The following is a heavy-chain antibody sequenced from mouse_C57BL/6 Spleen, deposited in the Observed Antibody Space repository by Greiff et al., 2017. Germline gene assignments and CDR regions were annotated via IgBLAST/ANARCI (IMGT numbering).Heavy chain of an antibody. CDR2: IDPSDSYT. D-gene: IGHD1-1*01. Sequence: QQSFKASGYTFTSYWMQWVKQRPGQGLEWIGEIDPSDSYTNYNQKFKGKATLTVDTSSSTAYMQLSSLTSEDSAVYYCARSRDYGSTWFAYWGQGTLVTVSA. V-gene: IGHV1-50*01. J-gene: IGHJ3*01. CDR1: GYTFTSYW. CDR3: ARSRDYGSTWFAY.